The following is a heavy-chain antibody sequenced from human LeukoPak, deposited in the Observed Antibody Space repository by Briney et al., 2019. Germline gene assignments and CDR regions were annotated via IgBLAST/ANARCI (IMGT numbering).Heavy chain of an antibody. CDR2: ISSSSSYI. Sequence: PGGSLRLSCAASGFTFSSYSMNWVRQAPGKGLEWVSSISSSSSYIYYADSVKGRFTISRDNAKNSLYLQMNSLRAEDTAVYYCARVEYYYDSSGYRDYWGQGTLVTVSS. CDR1: GFTFSSYS. V-gene: IGHV3-21*01. D-gene: IGHD3-22*01. J-gene: IGHJ4*02. CDR3: ARVEYYYDSSGYRDY.